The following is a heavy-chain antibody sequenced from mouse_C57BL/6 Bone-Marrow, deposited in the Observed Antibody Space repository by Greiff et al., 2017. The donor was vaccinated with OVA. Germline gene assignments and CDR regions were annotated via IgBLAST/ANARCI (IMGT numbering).Heavy chain of an antibody. J-gene: IGHJ1*03. D-gene: IGHD2-4*01. CDR3: ARSLYDYDGYWYFDV. CDR2: IYPGSGNT. V-gene: IGHV1-76*01. Sequence: VQLQQSGAELVRPGASVKLSCKASGYTFTDYYINWVKQRPGQGLEWIARIYPGSGNTYYNEKFKGKATLTAEKSSSTAYMQLSSLTSEDSAVYVCARSLYDYDGYWYFDVWGTGTTVTVSS. CDR1: GYTFTDYY.